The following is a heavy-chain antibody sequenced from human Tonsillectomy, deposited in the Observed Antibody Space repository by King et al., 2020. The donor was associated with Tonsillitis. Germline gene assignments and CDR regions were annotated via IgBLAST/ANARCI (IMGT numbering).Heavy chain of an antibody. CDR3: ARGTMGDYFGMDV. V-gene: IGHV3-9*01. CDR1: GFTFDDYA. D-gene: IGHD1-26*01. CDR2: INWNSGII. Sequence: QLVQSGGGLVQPGRSLRLSCSASGFTFDDYAMHWGRPAPGKGLEWVSGINWNSGIIGYADSVKGRVTISRDNAKNTLYLQMNSLRVEDTALYYCARGTMGDYFGMDVWGQGTTVTVSS. J-gene: IGHJ6*02.